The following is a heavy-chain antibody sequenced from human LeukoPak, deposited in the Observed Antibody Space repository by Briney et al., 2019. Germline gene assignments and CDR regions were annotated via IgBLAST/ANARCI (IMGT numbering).Heavy chain of an antibody. CDR2: ISGGGIGI. CDR1: GFTFSSYA. Sequence: GGSLRLSCAASGFTFSSYALSWVRQAPGKGLEWVSAISGGGIGIYYADSLKGRFTISRDDSKNTLYLQMNSLRAEDTAVYYCTRRRGNQQPIDYWGQGTLVTVSS. J-gene: IGHJ4*02. V-gene: IGHV3-23*01. CDR3: TRRRGNQQPIDY. D-gene: IGHD2-2*01.